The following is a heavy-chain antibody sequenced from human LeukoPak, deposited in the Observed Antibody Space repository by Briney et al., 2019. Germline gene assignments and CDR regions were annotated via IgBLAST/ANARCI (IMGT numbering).Heavy chain of an antibody. J-gene: IGHJ4*02. Sequence: GGSLRLSCVASGLTFSTYPMTWVRQAPGKGLEWVSTLTGSGGTTCYADSVRGRFTISRDNSKNTLYLQMNSLRVEDTAVYYCAKIWGSGSDYLTHWGQGTLVTVSS. CDR1: GLTFSTYP. V-gene: IGHV3-23*01. CDR3: AKIWGSGSDYLTH. CDR2: LTGSGGTT. D-gene: IGHD1-26*01.